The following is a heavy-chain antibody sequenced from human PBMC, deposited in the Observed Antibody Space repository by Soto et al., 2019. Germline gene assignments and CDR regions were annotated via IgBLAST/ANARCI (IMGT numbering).Heavy chain of an antibody. V-gene: IGHV4-59*01. Sequence: QVQLQESGPRLVKSSETLSLVCSVSGDSIIRSFWGWIRQSPGKGLEYIGYISDSGVTDYDPSLQSRVTISVDTSKHLSSLTLTYVTAADRAMYYCARGAGDFSGPDSFDIWGQGTMVTVSS. D-gene: IGHD3-10*01. CDR2: ISDSGVT. CDR3: ARGAGDFSGPDSFDI. J-gene: IGHJ3*02. CDR1: GDSIIRSF.